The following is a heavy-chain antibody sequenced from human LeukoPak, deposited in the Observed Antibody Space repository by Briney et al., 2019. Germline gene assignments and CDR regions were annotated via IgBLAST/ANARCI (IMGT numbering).Heavy chain of an antibody. CDR2: IYYSGGT. CDR1: GGSISSYY. V-gene: IGHV4-59*01. CDR3: ARARGYSYGPDY. D-gene: IGHD5-18*01. J-gene: IGHJ4*02. Sequence: SETLSLTCTVSGGSISSYYWSWIRQPPGKGLEWIGYIYYSGGTNYNPSLKSRVTISVDTSKNQFSLKLSSVTAADTAVYYCARARGYSYGPDYWGQGTLVTVSS.